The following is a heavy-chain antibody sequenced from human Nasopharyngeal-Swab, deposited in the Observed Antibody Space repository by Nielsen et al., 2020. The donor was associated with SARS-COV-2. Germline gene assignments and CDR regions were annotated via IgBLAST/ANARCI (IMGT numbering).Heavy chain of an antibody. V-gene: IGHV3-53*05. CDR3: AREKAVAGIGGYHYYGMDV. CDR1: GFTVSRNY. D-gene: IGHD6-19*01. Sequence: GESLKISCAASGFTVSRNYMSWVRQAPGAGLEWVSVIYSGGSTYYIDDAKGRFTVSRDNSRNTLYLQLNSLRPEDTAVYYCAREKAVAGIGGYHYYGMDVWGQGTTVTVS. J-gene: IGHJ6*02. CDR2: IYSGGST.